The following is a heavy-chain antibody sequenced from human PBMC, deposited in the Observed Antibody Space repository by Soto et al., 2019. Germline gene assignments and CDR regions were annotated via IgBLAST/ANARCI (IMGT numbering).Heavy chain of an antibody. V-gene: IGHV3-13*05. CDR2: IGSADDP. J-gene: IGHJ6*02. CDR1: GFTFSTYD. Sequence: EVQLVESGGGVVQPGGSLRLSCAASGFTFSTYDMHWVRQATGKGLEWVSAIGSADDPYYLGSVKGRFTISREKAKTSLYLQMNSLRAGDTAVYYCARAYSGRLPRRADYYFAMDVWGQGTTVTVSS. D-gene: IGHD2-15*01. CDR3: ARAYSGRLPRRADYYFAMDV.